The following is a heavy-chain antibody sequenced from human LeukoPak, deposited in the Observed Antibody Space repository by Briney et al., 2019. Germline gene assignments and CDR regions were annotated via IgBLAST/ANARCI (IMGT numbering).Heavy chain of an antibody. D-gene: IGHD1-14*01. CDR3: VKVVANHDFDY. CDR1: GFTFSSFA. CDR2: ISSSGDST. V-gene: IGHV3-64D*06. J-gene: IGHJ4*02. Sequence: GGSLRLSCAASGFTFSSFAMHWVRQAPGKGLEYVSAISSSGDSTNYAASVKGRFTISRDNSKSTIYLQMSSPRPEDTALYYCVKVVANHDFDYWGRGTRVTVSS.